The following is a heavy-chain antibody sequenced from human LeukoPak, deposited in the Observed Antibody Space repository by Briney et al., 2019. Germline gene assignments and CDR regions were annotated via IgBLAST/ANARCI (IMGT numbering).Heavy chain of an antibody. CDR3: ARGNFCDNKGYSPELRY. CDR1: GYTFTSYY. J-gene: IGHJ4*02. Sequence: EASVKVSCKASGYTFTSYYIHWLRQAPGQRFEWMGWSDPKSGATKYEHFQGRVTMTRDTSISTAYMELSRLTSDDTAVYYCARGNFCDNKGYSPELRYWGQGTLVTVSS. CDR2: SDPKSGAT. D-gene: IGHD3-22*01. V-gene: IGHV1-2*02.